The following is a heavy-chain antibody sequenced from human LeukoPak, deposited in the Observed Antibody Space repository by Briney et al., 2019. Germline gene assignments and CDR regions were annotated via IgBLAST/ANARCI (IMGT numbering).Heavy chain of an antibody. CDR2: INPNSGGT. CDR3: ALGMDYYDSSGYSIDY. J-gene: IGHJ4*02. Sequence: ASVKVSCKASGYTFTGYYMHWVRQAPGQGLEWMGWINPNSGGTNYALKFQGRVTMTRDTSISTAYMELSRLRSDDTAVYYCALGMDYYDSSGYSIDYWGQGTLVTVSS. CDR1: GYTFTGYY. D-gene: IGHD3-22*01. V-gene: IGHV1-2*02.